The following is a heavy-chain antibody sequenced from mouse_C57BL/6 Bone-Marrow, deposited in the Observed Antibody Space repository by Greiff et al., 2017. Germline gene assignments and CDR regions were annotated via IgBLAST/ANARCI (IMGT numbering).Heavy chain of an antibody. D-gene: IGHD4-1*01. CDR2: IDPENGDT. V-gene: IGHV14-4*01. Sequence: EFQLQQSGAELVRPGASVKLSCTASGFNIKDDYMHWVKQRPEQGLEWIGWIDPENGDTEYASKFQGKATITADTSSNTAYLQLSSLTSEDTAVYYCTLGRVPFDYWGQGTTLTVSS. CDR1: GFNIKDDY. J-gene: IGHJ2*01. CDR3: TLGRVPFDY.